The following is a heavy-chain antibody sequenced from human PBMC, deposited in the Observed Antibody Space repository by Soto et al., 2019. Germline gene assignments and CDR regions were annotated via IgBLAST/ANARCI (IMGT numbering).Heavy chain of an antibody. Sequence: QVLLVQSGAEVRKPWASVKVSCKASGYTFTDHFMHWVRQAPGQGLEWMGWINPKTGDTNYAQNFQGRVTMTRDTSITTAYMEMYYLRSDDTAVYYCARDRGSAAWTLNWFDSWGQGTLVTDSS. D-gene: IGHD1-26*01. CDR2: INPKTGDT. CDR1: GYTFTDHF. J-gene: IGHJ5*01. CDR3: ARDRGSAAWTLNWFDS. V-gene: IGHV1-2*02.